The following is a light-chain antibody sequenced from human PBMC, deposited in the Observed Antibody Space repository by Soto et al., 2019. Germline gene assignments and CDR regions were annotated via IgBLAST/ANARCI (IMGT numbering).Light chain of an antibody. CDR1: QSLSNS. J-gene: IGKJ5*01. CDR3: QQYKNWPPIT. Sequence: EIVMTQSPATLSVSPGEGATLSCRASQSLSNSLAWYQQKPGQAPRLLIYGASTRATGIPARFSGSGSGTEFTLTISSLQSEDFAVYYCQQYKNWPPITFGQGTRLEIK. V-gene: IGKV3-15*01. CDR2: GAS.